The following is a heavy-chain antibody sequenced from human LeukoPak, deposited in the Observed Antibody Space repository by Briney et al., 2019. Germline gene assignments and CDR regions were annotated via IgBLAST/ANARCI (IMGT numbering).Heavy chain of an antibody. CDR2: IKQDGSEK. CDR1: GFTFSSYW. J-gene: IGHJ5*02. D-gene: IGHD6-19*01. V-gene: IGHV3-7*03. Sequence: GGSLRLSCAASGFTFSSYWMSWVRQAPGKGLEWVANIKQDGSEKYYVDSVKGRFTISRDNAKNSLYLQMNSLRAEDAAVYYCARDRRSGYSSGWYSFDPWGQGTLVTVSS. CDR3: ARDRRSGYSSGWYSFDP.